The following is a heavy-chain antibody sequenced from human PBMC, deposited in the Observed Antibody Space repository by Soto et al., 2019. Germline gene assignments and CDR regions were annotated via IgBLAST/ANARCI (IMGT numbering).Heavy chain of an antibody. V-gene: IGHV3-15*07. CDR2: IKSETDGGTT. CDR1: GFTFNNAW. CDR3: TTGHCSGGTCYYYYGMDV. J-gene: IGHJ6*02. D-gene: IGHD2-15*01. Sequence: GGSLRLSCAASGFTFNNAWMNWVRQAPGKGLEWVGRIKSETDGGTTDYAAPVKGRFTISRDDSKAPLYLQMNSLKTGDTAGYYCTTGHCSGGTCYYYYGMDVWGQGTTVTVSS.